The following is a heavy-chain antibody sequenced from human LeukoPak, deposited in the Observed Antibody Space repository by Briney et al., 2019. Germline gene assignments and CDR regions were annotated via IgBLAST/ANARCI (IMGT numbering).Heavy chain of an antibody. J-gene: IGHJ3*02. Sequence: GGSLRLSCAASGFTFSSYSMNWVRQAPGKGLEWVSYISSSSSTTYYADSVKDRFPISRENAKNSLYLQMNSLRAEDTAVYYCAKAGSSHPARSAFDIWGQGTMVTVSS. CDR1: GFTFSSYS. CDR3: AKAGSSHPARSAFDI. D-gene: IGHD6-25*01. V-gene: IGHV3-48*01. CDR2: ISSSSSTT.